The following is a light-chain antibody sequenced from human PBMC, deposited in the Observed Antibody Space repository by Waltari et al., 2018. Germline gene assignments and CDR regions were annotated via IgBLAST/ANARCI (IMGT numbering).Light chain of an antibody. V-gene: IGLV2-11*01. Sequence: QSALTQPRSVSGSPGQSVTISCTGTSSDVGGYDYVSWYQQQSAKAPKLIIFGVTERPSGVPDRFSGSKSGNTAFLTISGLQSEDEADYYCCSYAGSYTEVFGTGTTVTVL. J-gene: IGLJ1*01. CDR1: SSDVGGYDY. CDR2: GVT. CDR3: CSYAGSYTEV.